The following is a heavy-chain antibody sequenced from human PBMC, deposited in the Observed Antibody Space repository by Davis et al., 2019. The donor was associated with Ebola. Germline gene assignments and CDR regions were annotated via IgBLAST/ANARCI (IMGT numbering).Heavy chain of an antibody. CDR3: ARGTYSGSQLSCCGWFDP. J-gene: IGHJ5*02. Sequence: ASVKVSCKASGYTFTSYGISWVRQAPGQGLEWMGWISAYNGNTNYAQKLQGRVTMTTDTSTSTAYMELRSLRSDDTAVYYCARGTYSGSQLSCCGWFDPWGQGTLVTVSS. CDR1: GYTFTSYG. V-gene: IGHV1-18*01. CDR2: ISAYNGNT. D-gene: IGHD1-26*01.